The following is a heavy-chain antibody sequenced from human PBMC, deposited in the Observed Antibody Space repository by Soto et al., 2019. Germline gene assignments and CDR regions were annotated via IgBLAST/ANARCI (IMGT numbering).Heavy chain of an antibody. CDR3: ASYGAYANYYFDY. CDR1: GGSISTRGSS. Sequence: HLQLQESGSGLVKPSQTLSLTCAVSGGSISTRGSSWSWIRPPPGKGLEWIGCIYPSGTLFYNPSLNSRGTISADTSNNQFSLRLTSVTAADTAVDYCASYGAYANYYFDYWGRGSLVTVSS. J-gene: IGHJ4*02. V-gene: IGHV4-30-2*01. D-gene: IGHD5-12*01. CDR2: IYPSGTL.